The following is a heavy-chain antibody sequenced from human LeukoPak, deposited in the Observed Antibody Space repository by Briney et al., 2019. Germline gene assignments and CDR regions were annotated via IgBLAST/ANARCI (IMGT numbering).Heavy chain of an antibody. Sequence: ASVKVSCKASGYTFTGYYMHWVRQAPGQGLEWMGIINPSGGSTSYAQKFQGRVTMTRDMSTSTVYMELSSLRSEDTAVYYCARVQGIAVAGNSFNFDYWGQGTLVTVSS. J-gene: IGHJ4*02. CDR3: ARVQGIAVAGNSFNFDY. D-gene: IGHD6-19*01. CDR1: GYTFTGYY. CDR2: INPSGGST. V-gene: IGHV1-46*01.